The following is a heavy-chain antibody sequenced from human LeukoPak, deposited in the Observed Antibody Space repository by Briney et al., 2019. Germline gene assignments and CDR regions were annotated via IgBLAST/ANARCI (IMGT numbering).Heavy chain of an antibody. Sequence: SQTLSLTCTVSAGSISSGAYYWSWIRQPPGNGLEWIGYIYYSGSTYYNPSLKSRVTISVDTSKNQFSLKLSSVTAADTAVYYCARKISIEAAAAGTAEYFQHWGQGTLVTVSS. CDR2: IYYSGST. J-gene: IGHJ1*01. V-gene: IGHV4-30-4*08. CDR1: AGSISSGAYY. D-gene: IGHD6-13*01. CDR3: ARKISIEAAAAGTAEYFQH.